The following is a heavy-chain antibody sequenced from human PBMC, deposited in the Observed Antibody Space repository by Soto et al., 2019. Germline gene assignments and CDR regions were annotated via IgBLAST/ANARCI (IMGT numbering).Heavy chain of an antibody. J-gene: IGHJ5*02. CDR1: GFTFSSYG. V-gene: IGHV3-30*18. D-gene: IGHD3-10*01. CDR2: ISYDGSNK. Sequence: GGSLRLSCAASGFTFSSYGMHWVRQAPGKGLEWVAVISYDGSNKYYADSVKGRFTISRDNSKNTLYLQMNSLRAEDTAVYYCAKERFGELLNWFDPWGQGTLVTVSS. CDR3: AKERFGELLNWFDP.